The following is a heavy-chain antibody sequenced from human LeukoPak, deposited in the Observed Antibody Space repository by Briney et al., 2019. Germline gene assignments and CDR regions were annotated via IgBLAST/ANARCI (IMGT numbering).Heavy chain of an antibody. J-gene: IGHJ4*02. V-gene: IGHV3-30-3*01. CDR3: AREGVVPAL. CDR2: ISYDGSNK. CDR1: GFTFSSYA. D-gene: IGHD2-2*01. Sequence: GGSLSLSCAASGFTFSSYAMHWVRQAPGKGLEWVAVISYDGSNKYYADSVKGRFTISRDNSKNTLYLQMNSLRAEDTAVYYCAREGVVPALWGQGTLVTVSS.